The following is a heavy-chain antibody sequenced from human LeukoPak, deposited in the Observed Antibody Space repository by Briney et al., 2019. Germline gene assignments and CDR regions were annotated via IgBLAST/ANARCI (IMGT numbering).Heavy chain of an antibody. J-gene: IGHJ4*02. D-gene: IGHD1-26*01. Sequence: SQTLSLTCAISGDSVSSNSAAWNWIRQSPSRGLEWLGRTYYRSKWYNDYAVSVKSRITINPDTSKNQFSLQLNSVTPEDTAVYYCARGDRTWELPLYYFDYWGQGTLVTVSS. V-gene: IGHV6-1*01. CDR2: TYYRSKWYN. CDR3: ARGDRTWELPLYYFDY. CDR1: GDSVSSNSAA.